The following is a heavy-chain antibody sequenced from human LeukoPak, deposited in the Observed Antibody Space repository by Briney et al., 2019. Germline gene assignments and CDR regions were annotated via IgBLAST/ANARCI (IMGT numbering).Heavy chain of an antibody. CDR1: GFTFSSYG. Sequence: GGSLRLSCAASGFTFSSYGMHWVRQAPGKGLEWVAFIRYAGSNKYYADSVKGRYTISRDNSKNTLYLQMNSLRAEDTAVYSCANRCETTTVTNYYYYYMDVWGKGTTVTISS. CDR3: ANRCETTTVTNYYYYYMDV. J-gene: IGHJ6*03. CDR2: IRYAGSNK. D-gene: IGHD4-17*01. V-gene: IGHV3-30*02.